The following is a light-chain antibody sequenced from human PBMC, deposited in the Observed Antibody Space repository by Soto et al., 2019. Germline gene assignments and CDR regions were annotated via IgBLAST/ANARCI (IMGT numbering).Light chain of an antibody. CDR3: CSYAGRNDVV. Sequence: QSALTQPRSVSGSPGQSVTISCTGTSNDIGGYNFVSWYHQPPGKAPKLMMHDVSPRPSGIPDRFSGSKSGSTASLTISGLQAEDEADYYCCSYAGRNDVVFGGGTKLTVL. CDR1: SNDIGGYNF. V-gene: IGLV2-11*01. J-gene: IGLJ2*01. CDR2: DVS.